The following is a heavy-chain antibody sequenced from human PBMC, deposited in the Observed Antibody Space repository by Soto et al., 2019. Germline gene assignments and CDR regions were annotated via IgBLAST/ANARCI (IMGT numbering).Heavy chain of an antibody. Sequence: QVQLVESGGGVVQPGRSLRLSCAASGFTFSSYAMHWVRQAPGKGLEWVAVISYDGSNKYYADSVKGRFTISRDNSKNTLYLQMNSLRAEDTAVYYCARDPGYGSGRGRWFDPWGQGTLVTVSS. J-gene: IGHJ5*02. CDR3: ARDPGYGSGRGRWFDP. CDR1: GFTFSSYA. D-gene: IGHD3-10*01. V-gene: IGHV3-30-3*01. CDR2: ISYDGSNK.